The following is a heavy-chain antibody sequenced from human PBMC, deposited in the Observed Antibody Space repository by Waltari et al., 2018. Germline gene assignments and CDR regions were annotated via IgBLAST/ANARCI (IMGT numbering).Heavy chain of an antibody. D-gene: IGHD6-13*01. Sequence: QVQLQESGPGLVKPSGTLSLTCAVSGGSISSSNWWSWVRQPPGKGLEGIGEIYHSGSTNYNPSLKRRVTISVDKSKNQFSLKLSSVTAADTAVYYCAGAEEGIAAAFDYWGQGTLVTVSS. J-gene: IGHJ4*02. CDR3: AGAEEGIAAAFDY. CDR2: IYHSGST. V-gene: IGHV4-4*02. CDR1: GGSISSSNW.